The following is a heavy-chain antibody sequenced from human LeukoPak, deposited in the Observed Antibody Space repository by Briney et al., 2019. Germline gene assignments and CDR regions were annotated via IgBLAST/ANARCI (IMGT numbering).Heavy chain of an antibody. Sequence: SETLSLTCAVYGGSFSGYYWSWIRQPPGKGLEWIGEINHSGSTNYNPSLKGRVTISVDTSKNQFSLKLSSVTAADTAVYYCARGRGELELLPWGQGTLVTVSS. CDR2: INHSGST. V-gene: IGHV4-34*01. D-gene: IGHD1-7*01. CDR1: GGSFSGYY. CDR3: ARGRGELELLP. J-gene: IGHJ5*02.